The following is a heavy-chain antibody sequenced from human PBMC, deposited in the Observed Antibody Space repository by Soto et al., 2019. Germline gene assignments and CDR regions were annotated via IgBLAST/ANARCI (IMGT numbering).Heavy chain of an antibody. V-gene: IGHV1-69*01. D-gene: IGHD3-22*01. Sequence: QVQLVQSGAEVRKPGSSVRVSCKASGGSFNRHTISWARQAPGQGLEWMGGIIPSFGTANHAQKFQGRVTIIADESTSTGYMELSSLRSDDTSIYYCARGWGYDSTDYYYAYWGQGTLVIVSS. CDR1: GGSFNRHT. CDR2: IIPSFGTA. CDR3: ARGWGYDSTDYYYAY. J-gene: IGHJ4*02.